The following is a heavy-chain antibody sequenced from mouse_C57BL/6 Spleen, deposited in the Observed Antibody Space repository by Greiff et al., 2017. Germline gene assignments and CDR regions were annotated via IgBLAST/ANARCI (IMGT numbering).Heavy chain of an antibody. CDR1: GFTFSDYG. CDR3: ARGGELPKAGAMDY. J-gene: IGHJ4*01. Sequence: EVMLVESGGGLVKPGGSLKLSCAASGFTFSDYGMHWVRQAPEKGLEWVAYISSGSSTIYYADTVKGRFTISRDNAKNTLFLQMTSLRSEDTAMYYCARGGELPKAGAMDYWGQGTSVTVSS. V-gene: IGHV5-17*01. CDR2: ISSGSSTI. D-gene: IGHD1-1*01.